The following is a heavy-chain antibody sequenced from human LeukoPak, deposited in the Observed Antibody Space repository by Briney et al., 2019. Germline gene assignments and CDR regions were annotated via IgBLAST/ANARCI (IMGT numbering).Heavy chain of an antibody. D-gene: IGHD6-19*01. CDR3: ARPPVQWLVYYFDY. J-gene: IGHJ4*02. Sequence: PGGSLRLSGAASGFTFSSYGMHWFRQAPGKGLKWVAVISYDGSNKYYADSVKGRFTISRDNSKNTLYLQMNSLRAEDTAVYYCARPPVQWLVYYFDYWGQGTLVTVSS. CDR2: ISYDGSNK. V-gene: IGHV3-30*03. CDR1: GFTFSSYG.